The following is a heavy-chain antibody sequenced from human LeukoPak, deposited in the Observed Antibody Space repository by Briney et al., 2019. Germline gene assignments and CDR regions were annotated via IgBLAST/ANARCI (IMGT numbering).Heavy chain of an antibody. D-gene: IGHD2-2*02. CDR2: ISYDGSNK. CDR3: AKDGHCSSTSCHIFDY. CDR1: GFTFSSYG. J-gene: IGHJ4*02. Sequence: PGGSLRLSCAASGFTFSSYGMHWVRQAPGKGLEWVAVISYDGSNKYYADSVKGRFTISRDNSKNTLYLQMNSLRAEDTAVYYCAKDGHCSSTSCHIFDYWGQGTLVTVSS. V-gene: IGHV3-30*18.